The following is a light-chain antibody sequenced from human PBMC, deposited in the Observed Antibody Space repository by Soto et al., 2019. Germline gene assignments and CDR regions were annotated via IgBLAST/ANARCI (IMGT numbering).Light chain of an antibody. CDR3: QQFNSYPIT. J-gene: IGKJ5*01. CDR2: DVS. Sequence: AIPVTQSPSSLSASVGDRVTMTCRASQDIRGALAWYQQKSGKPPNLLIYDVSTLEGGVPSRFSGSGSGTEFTLTISSLQPEDFGTYYCQQFNSYPITFGPGTRLEIK. V-gene: IGKV1-13*02. CDR1: QDIRGA.